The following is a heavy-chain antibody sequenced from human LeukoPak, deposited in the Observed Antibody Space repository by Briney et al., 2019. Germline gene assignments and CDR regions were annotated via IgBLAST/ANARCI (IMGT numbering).Heavy chain of an antibody. V-gene: IGHV3-33*01. CDR2: IWYDGSNK. J-gene: IGHJ5*01. CDR1: GFTFSSYG. CDR3: ARDRMDSSGWFDY. D-gene: IGHD6-19*01. Sequence: GRSLRLSCAASGFTFSSYGMHWVRQAPGKGLEWVAVIWYDGSNKYYADSVKGRFTISRDNSKNTLYLQMNSLRAEDTAVYYRARDRMDSSGWFDYWGQGTLVTVSS.